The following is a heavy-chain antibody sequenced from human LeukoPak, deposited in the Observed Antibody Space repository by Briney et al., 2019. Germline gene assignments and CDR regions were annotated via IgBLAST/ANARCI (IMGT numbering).Heavy chain of an antibody. D-gene: IGHD1-14*01. V-gene: IGHV4-30-4*08. J-gene: IGHJ4*02. CDR2: IYFSGST. CDR3: TRTASPDY. Sequence: SQTLSLTCTVSGVSVGSGDYFWSWIRQPPGKGLEWIGYIYFSGSTDSNPSLESRVTVSIDTSKNQFSLKLRSVTAADTAVYYCTRTASPDYWGQGLLVTVSS. CDR1: GVSVGSGDYF.